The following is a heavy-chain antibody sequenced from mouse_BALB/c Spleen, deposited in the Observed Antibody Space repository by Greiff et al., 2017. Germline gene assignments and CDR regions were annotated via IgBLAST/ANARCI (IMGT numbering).Heavy chain of an antibody. D-gene: IGHD1-1*01. V-gene: IGHV1S132*01. CDR2: IFPGTGTT. J-gene: IGHJ2*01. Sequence: QVQLKQSGAELVKPGASVKLSCKTSGYTFTSYWIQWVKQRPGQGLGWIGEIFPGTGTTYYNEKFKGKATLTIDTSSSTAYMQLSSLTSEDSAVYFCARRGGYYGSRDFDYWGQGTTLTVSS. CDR3: ARRGGYYGSRDFDY. CDR1: GYTFTSYW.